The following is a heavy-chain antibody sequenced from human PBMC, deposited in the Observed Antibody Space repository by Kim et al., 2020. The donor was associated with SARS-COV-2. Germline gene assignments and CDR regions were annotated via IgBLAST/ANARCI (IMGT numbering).Heavy chain of an antibody. V-gene: IGHV3-33*05. CDR2: ISYDGTTK. CDR1: GFTFSGYG. J-gene: IGHJ4*02. D-gene: IGHD3-10*01. CDR3: ARDQHGADF. Sequence: GGSLRLSCAASGFTFSGYGMHWVRQAPGKGLGWLAFISYDGTTKYYVDSVKGRFTISRDSSKNMLYLEMNSLRAEDTAVHYCARDQHGADFWGQGTLVTV.